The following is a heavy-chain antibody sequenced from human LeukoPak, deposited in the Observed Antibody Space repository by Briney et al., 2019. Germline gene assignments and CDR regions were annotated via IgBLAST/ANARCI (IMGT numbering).Heavy chain of an antibody. Sequence: SVKVSCKASGGTFSSYAISWVRQAPGQGLEWMGGIIPIFGTANYAQRFQGRVTITTDESTSTAYMELSSLRSEDTAVYYCARSSIQLVPFDYWGQGTLVTVSS. CDR1: GGTFSSYA. CDR2: IIPIFGTA. V-gene: IGHV1-69*05. CDR3: ARSSIQLVPFDY. J-gene: IGHJ4*02. D-gene: IGHD5-18*01.